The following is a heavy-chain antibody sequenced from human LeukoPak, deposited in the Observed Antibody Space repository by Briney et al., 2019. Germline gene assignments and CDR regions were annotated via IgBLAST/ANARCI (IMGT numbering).Heavy chain of an antibody. CDR3: TGYSSGHY. CDR2: IGVEANNYAT. D-gene: IGHD6-19*01. J-gene: IGHJ4*02. Sequence: PGGSLRLSCAASGLTVSVSDIHWVRQASGKGLEWVGRIGVEANNYATAYGAALKGRFTISRDDSTNTAYLQMNSLRTEDTAVYYCTGYSSGHYWGQGTLVTVSS. V-gene: IGHV3-73*01. CDR1: GLTVSVSD.